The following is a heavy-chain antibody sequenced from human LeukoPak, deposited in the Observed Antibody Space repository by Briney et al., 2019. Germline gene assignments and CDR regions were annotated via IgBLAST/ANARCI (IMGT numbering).Heavy chain of an antibody. CDR1: GFTFSSYA. CDR3: ARGARGPIQLWSFFDY. V-gene: IGHV3-30-3*01. Sequence: GGSLRLSCAASGFTFSSYAMHWVRQAPGKGLEWVAVISYDGSNKYYADSVKGRFTISRDNSKNTLYLQMNSLRAEDTAVYYCARGARGPIQLWSFFDYWGQGTLVTVSS. CDR2: ISYDGSNK. J-gene: IGHJ4*02. D-gene: IGHD5-18*01.